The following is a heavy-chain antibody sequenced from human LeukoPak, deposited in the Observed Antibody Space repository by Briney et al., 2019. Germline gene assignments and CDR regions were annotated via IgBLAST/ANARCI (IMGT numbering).Heavy chain of an antibody. CDR2: IYYSGST. CDR3: ARGEQLPYNWYFDL. D-gene: IGHD1/OR15-1a*01. Sequence: PSETLSLTCTVSGGSVSNADYYWSWIRHPPGKTLEWIGYIYYSGSTYYNPSLKSRVTISVDTSKNQFSLKLSSVTAADTAVYYCARGEQLPYNWYFDLWGRGTLVTVSS. V-gene: IGHV4-30-4*01. CDR1: GGSVSNADYY. J-gene: IGHJ2*01.